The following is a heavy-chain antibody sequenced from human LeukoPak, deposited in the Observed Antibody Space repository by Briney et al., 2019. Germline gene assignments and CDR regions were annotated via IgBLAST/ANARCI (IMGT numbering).Heavy chain of an antibody. V-gene: IGHV1-69*13. CDR1: GGTFSSYA. CDR3: ARDRVCSGGSCYAFDP. D-gene: IGHD2-15*01. Sequence: SVKVSCKASGGTFSSYAISWVRQAPGQGLEWMGGIIPIFGTANYAQKFQGRVTITADESTSTAYMELNSLRSEDTAVYYCARDRVCSGGSCYAFDPWGQGTLVTVSS. J-gene: IGHJ5*02. CDR2: IIPIFGTA.